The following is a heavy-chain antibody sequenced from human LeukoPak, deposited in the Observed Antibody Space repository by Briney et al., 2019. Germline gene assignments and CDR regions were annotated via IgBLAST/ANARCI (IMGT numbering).Heavy chain of an antibody. CDR3: ARGGIVVANWFDP. CDR1: GGSIISYY. Sequence: SETLSLTCTVSGGSIISYYCSWIRQPAGKGLEWIGRIYTSGSTNYNPSLKSRVTMSVDTSKNQFSLKLSSVTAADTAVYYCARGGIVVANWFDPWGQGTLVTVSS. D-gene: IGHD2-2*01. J-gene: IGHJ5*02. V-gene: IGHV4-4*07. CDR2: IYTSGST.